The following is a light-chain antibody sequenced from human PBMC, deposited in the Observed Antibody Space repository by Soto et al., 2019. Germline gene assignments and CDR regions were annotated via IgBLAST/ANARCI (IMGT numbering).Light chain of an antibody. V-gene: IGKV1-9*01. CDR2: AAS. CDR1: QGISSF. J-gene: IGKJ1*01. CDR3: QQFNSFPRT. Sequence: IQLTQTPSSLSASVGDRVTITCRASQGISSFLAWYQQKPGKAPKLLIYAASSLQSGVPSRFSGSGFGTDFTLTITSLQPEDFATYYCQQFNSFPRTFGQGTKVDIK.